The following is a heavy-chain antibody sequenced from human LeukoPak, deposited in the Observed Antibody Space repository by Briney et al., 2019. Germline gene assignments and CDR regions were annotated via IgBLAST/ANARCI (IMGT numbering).Heavy chain of an antibody. CDR1: GFTFSSYS. Sequence: PGGSLRLSCAASGFTFSSYSMNWVRQAPGKGLEWVSYISSSSTTIYYADSVKGRFAISRDNSKNTLYLQMNSLRAEDTAVYYCAKDLDPYYDSSGYAFDYWGQGTLVTVSS. D-gene: IGHD3-22*01. CDR2: ISSSSTTI. J-gene: IGHJ4*02. V-gene: IGHV3-48*01. CDR3: AKDLDPYYDSSGYAFDY.